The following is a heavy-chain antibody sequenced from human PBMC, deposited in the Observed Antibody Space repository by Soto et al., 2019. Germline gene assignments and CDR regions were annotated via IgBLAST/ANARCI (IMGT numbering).Heavy chain of an antibody. D-gene: IGHD4-17*01. Sequence: QVHLVQSGPEVKKPGTSVRVSCKTAGYTFTNYGITWVRQAPGQGLEWMGWIGAYNGNTNYAQRLQGRLTMTTDTSTDTGYMELRSLKSDDTAVYYCARGYGDYIRALDVWGQGTTVTVSS. CDR3: ARGYGDYIRALDV. CDR2: IGAYNGNT. V-gene: IGHV1-18*04. CDR1: GYTFTNYG. J-gene: IGHJ6*02.